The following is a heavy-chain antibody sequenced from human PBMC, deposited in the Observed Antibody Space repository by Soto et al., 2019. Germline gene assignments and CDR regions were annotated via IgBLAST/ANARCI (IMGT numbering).Heavy chain of an antibody. D-gene: IGHD6-19*01. CDR3: ARDREQWLVGYYFDY. CDR2: IWYGGSNI. V-gene: IGHV3-33*01. J-gene: IGHJ4*02. CDR1: GFTFSRYG. Sequence: QVQLVESGGGVVQPGRSLRLSCAASGFTFSRYGMHWVRQAPGRGLEWVAVIWYGGSNIYYADSVKGRFTISRDNSKDTLDLQMNSLRAEDTAVYYCARDREQWLVGYYFDYWGQGTLVTVSS.